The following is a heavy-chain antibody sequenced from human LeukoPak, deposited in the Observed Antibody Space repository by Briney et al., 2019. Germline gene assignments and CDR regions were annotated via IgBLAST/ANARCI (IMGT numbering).Heavy chain of an antibody. CDR3: GLDYYYGSGTRGYYYGMDV. D-gene: IGHD3-10*01. CDR1: GGTFSSYA. CDR2: IIPIFGTA. J-gene: IGHJ6*04. Sequence: ASVNVSCKSSGGTFSSYAIGWVRQAPGQGLEWMGGIIPIFGTANYAQKFQGRVTITADESTSTAYMELSSLRSEDTAVYYCGLDYYYGSGTRGYYYGMDVWGEGTTVTVSS. V-gene: IGHV1-69*13.